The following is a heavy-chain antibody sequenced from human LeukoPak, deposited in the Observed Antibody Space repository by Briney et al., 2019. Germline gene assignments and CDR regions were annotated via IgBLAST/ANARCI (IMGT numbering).Heavy chain of an antibody. J-gene: IGHJ3*02. CDR3: ARVVAPDAFDI. Sequence: SETLSLTCAVYGGSFSGYYWSWIRQPPGKGLEWIGEINHSGSTNYNPSHKSRVTISVDTSKNQFSLKLSSVTAADTAVYYCARVVAPDAFDIWGQGTMVTVSS. CDR1: GGSFSGYY. D-gene: IGHD5-12*01. CDR2: INHSGST. V-gene: IGHV4-34*01.